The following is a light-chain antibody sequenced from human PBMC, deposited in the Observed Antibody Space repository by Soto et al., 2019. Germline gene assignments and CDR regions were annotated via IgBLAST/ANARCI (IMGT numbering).Light chain of an antibody. J-gene: IGKJ4*01. Sequence: AIQLTQSPSSLSASVGDRVTITCRAVKGFGVPLAWYQQKPGKAPRLLIYDVSSLESGVPSRFSASGSGTDFTLTISSLQPEDFATYYCRHFNGYPLTFGGGTKVESK. V-gene: IGKV1-13*02. CDR3: RHFNGYPLT. CDR1: KGFGVP. CDR2: DVS.